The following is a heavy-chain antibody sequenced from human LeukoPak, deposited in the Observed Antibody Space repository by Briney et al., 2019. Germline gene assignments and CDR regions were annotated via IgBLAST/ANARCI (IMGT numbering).Heavy chain of an antibody. CDR2: ISSSGSYI. CDR3: AGGLAAAHDYYYMEV. Sequence: GGSLGLFCAASIPTLSIYDMNWAPHAPGRGRGWVSYISSSGSYIDYADSVKGRFTISRENAINTLYLQMNSLRAEDTAIYYCAGGLAAAHDYYYMEVWGKGTTVTVSS. D-gene: IGHD6-13*01. J-gene: IGHJ6*03. CDR1: IPTLSIYD. V-gene: IGHV3-48*03.